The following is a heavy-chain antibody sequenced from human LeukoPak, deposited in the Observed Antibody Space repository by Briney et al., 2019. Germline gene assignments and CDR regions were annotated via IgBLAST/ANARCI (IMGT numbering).Heavy chain of an antibody. V-gene: IGHV3-23*01. CDR3: ARALLWFGESTRNDAFDI. D-gene: IGHD3-10*01. CDR2: ISGSGGST. Sequence: GGSLRLSCAASGFTFSSYAMSWVRQAPGKGLEWVSAISGSGGSTYYADSVKGRFTISRDNSKNTLYLQMNSLRAEDTAVYYCARALLWFGESTRNDAFDIWGQGTMVTVSS. CDR1: GFTFSSYA. J-gene: IGHJ3*02.